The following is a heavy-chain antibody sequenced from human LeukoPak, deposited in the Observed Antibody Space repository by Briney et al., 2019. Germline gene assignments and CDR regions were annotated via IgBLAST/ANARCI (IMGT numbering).Heavy chain of an antibody. CDR2: IIPILGIA. CDR1: GGTFSSYA. V-gene: IGHV1-69*04. J-gene: IGHJ6*02. Sequence: AASVKVSCKASGGTFSSYAISWVRQAPGQGLEWMGRIIPILGIANYAQKFQGRVTITADKSTSTAYMELSSLRSEDTAVYYCARVPEVRGEIKKLLYGMDVWGQGTTVTVSS. D-gene: IGHD3-10*01. CDR3: ARVPEVRGEIKKLLYGMDV.